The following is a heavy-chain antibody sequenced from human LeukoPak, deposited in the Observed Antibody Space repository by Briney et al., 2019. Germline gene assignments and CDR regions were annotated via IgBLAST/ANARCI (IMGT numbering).Heavy chain of an antibody. J-gene: IGHJ4*02. CDR2: IKQDGSEK. CDR3: ARDRSYYDFWSNYRIDY. CDR1: GFTFSSYW. Sequence: GGSLRLSCAASGFTFSSYWMSWVRQAPGKGLEWVANIKQDGSEKYYVDSVKGRFTISRDNAKNSLYLQMNSLRAEDTAVYYCARDRSYYDFWSNYRIDYWGQGTLVTVSS. D-gene: IGHD3-3*01. V-gene: IGHV3-7*01.